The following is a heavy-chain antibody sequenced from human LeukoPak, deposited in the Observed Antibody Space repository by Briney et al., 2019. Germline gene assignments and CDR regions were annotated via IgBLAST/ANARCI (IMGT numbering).Heavy chain of an antibody. CDR2: ISSSSSYI. J-gene: IGHJ4*02. CDR3: ATPGGSIVGATIGFDY. D-gene: IGHD1-26*01. Sequence: PGGSLRLSCAASGFTFSSYSMNWVRQAPGKGLEWVSSISSSSSYIYYADSVKGRFTISRDNAKDSLYLQMNSLRAEDTAVYYCATPGGSIVGATIGFDYWGQGTLVTVSS. CDR1: GFTFSSYS. V-gene: IGHV3-21*01.